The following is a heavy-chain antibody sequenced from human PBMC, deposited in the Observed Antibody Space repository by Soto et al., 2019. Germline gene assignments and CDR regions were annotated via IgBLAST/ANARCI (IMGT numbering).Heavy chain of an antibody. V-gene: IGHV4-39*01. CDR3: ARHWDIVVVPAAMRGNWFDP. Sequence: SETLSLTCTVSGGSISSSSYYWGWIRQPPGKGLEWIGSIYYSGSTYYNPSFKSRVTISVDTSKNQFSLKLSSVTAADTAVYYCARHWDIVVVPAAMRGNWFDPWGQGTLVTVS. CDR2: IYYSGST. CDR1: GGSISSSSYY. J-gene: IGHJ5*02. D-gene: IGHD2-2*01.